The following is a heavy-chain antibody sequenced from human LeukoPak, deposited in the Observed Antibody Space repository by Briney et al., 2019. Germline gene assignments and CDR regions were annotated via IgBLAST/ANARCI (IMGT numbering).Heavy chain of an antibody. V-gene: IGHV1-2*02. CDR2: INPNSGGT. CDR3: ARAASIFGVALDAFDI. D-gene: IGHD3-3*01. J-gene: IGHJ3*02. CDR1: GYTFTGYY. Sequence: ASVKVSCKASGYTFTGYYMHWVRQAPGQGLEWMGWINPNSGGTNYAQKFQGRVTMTRDTSISTAYMELSRLRSDDTAAYYCARAASIFGVALDAFDIWGQGTMVTVSS.